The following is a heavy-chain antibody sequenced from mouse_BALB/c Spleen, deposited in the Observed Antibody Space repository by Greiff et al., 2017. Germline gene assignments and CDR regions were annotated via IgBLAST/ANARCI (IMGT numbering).Heavy chain of an antibody. D-gene: IGHD2-3*01. CDR1: GFSLTGYG. CDR2: IWGDGST. J-gene: IGHJ4*01. Sequence: VQLVESGPGLVAPSQSLSITCTVSGFSLTGYGVNWVRQPPGKGLEWLGMIWGDGSTDYNSALKSRLSISKDNSKSQVFLKMNSLQTDDTARYYCAREREPDGYSYAMDYWGQGTSVTVSS. V-gene: IGHV2-6-7*01. CDR3: AREREPDGYSYAMDY.